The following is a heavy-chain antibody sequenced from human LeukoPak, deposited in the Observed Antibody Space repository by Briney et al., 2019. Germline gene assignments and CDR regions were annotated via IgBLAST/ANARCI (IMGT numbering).Heavy chain of an antibody. CDR1: GGSISSSSYY. CDR3: ASQPTLLWFGELLYLPY. Sequence: SETLSLTCTVSGGSISSSSYYWGWIRQPPGKGLEWIGSIYYRGSTYYNPSLKSRVTISVDTSKNQFSLKLSSVTAADTAVYYCASQPTLLWFGELLYLPYWGQGTLVTVSS. V-gene: IGHV4-39*01. J-gene: IGHJ4*02. CDR2: IYYRGST. D-gene: IGHD3-10*01.